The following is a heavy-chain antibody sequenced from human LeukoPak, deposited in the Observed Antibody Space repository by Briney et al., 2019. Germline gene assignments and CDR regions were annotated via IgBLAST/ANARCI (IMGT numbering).Heavy chain of an antibody. CDR3: ARVPNYYDSSGYLGPHYYYYGMDV. J-gene: IGHJ6*02. D-gene: IGHD3-22*01. Sequence: PGGSLRLSCAASGFTFSSYAMSWVRQAPGKGLEWVSAISGSGGSTYYADSVKGRFTISRDNSKNTLYLQMNSLRAEDTAVYYCARVPNYYDSSGYLGPHYYYYGMDVWGQGTTVTVSS. CDR1: GFTFSSYA. V-gene: IGHV3-23*01. CDR2: ISGSGGST.